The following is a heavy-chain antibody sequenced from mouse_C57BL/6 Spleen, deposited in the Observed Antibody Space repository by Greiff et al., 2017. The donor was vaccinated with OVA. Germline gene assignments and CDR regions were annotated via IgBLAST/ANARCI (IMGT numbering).Heavy chain of an antibody. CDR2: INPSTGGT. CDR1: GYSFTGYY. CDR3: ARRDGSRGYYAMDY. D-gene: IGHD1-1*01. V-gene: IGHV1-42*01. Sequence: VQLQQSGPELVKPGASVKISCKASGYSFTGYYMNWVKQSPEKSLEWIGEINPSTGGTTYNQKFKAKATLTVDKSSSTAYMQLKSLTSEDSAVYYCARRDGSRGYYAMDYWGQGTSVTVSS. J-gene: IGHJ4*01.